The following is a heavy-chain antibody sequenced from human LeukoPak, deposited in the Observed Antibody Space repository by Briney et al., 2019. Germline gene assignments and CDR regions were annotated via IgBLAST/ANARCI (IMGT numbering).Heavy chain of an antibody. J-gene: IGHJ3*01. CDR1: GFTFNNYH. Sequence: GGSLRLSCAASGFTFNNYHMNWVRQAPGKGLEWVSFISKSSETIYYADSVKGRFAISRDNAKNSLYPQMNSLRAEDTAVYFCARRDDFDLWGQGTMVTVSS. CDR3: ARRDDFDL. V-gene: IGHV3-48*04. CDR2: ISKSSETI.